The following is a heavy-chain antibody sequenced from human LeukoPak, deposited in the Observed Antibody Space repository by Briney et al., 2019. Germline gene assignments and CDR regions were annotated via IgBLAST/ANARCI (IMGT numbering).Heavy chain of an antibody. J-gene: IGHJ4*02. V-gene: IGHV3-43*01. D-gene: IGHD2-8*01. CDR3: TKDRYCTTVNCPLDY. Sequence: DSVKGRFTISGDNSRNSLYLQMNSLRSEGSALYYCTKDRYCTTVNCPLDYWGQGTLVTVSS.